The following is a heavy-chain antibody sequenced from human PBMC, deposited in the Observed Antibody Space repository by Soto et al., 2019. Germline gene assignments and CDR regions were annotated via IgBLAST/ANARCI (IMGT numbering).Heavy chain of an antibody. D-gene: IGHD5-18*01. CDR2: ISGSGAST. J-gene: IGHJ3*02. CDR3: AKDRNGLLPHDAFDI. V-gene: IGHV3-23*01. CDR1: GLTFNNYA. Sequence: GGSLRLSCAASGLTFNNYAMNWVRQSPEKGLEWVSAISGSGASTYYADSVKGRFTISRDNSKNTLYLQMNSLRAEDTAVYYCAKDRNGLLPHDAFDIWGQGTMVTVSS.